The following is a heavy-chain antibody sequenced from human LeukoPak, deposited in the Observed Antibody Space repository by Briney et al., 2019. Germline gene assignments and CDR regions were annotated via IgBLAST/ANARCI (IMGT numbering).Heavy chain of an antibody. CDR2: IRYDGSNK. CDR3: AKGRGGYYHYMDV. V-gene: IGHV3-30*02. CDR1: GFTFSSYG. D-gene: IGHD4-23*01. J-gene: IGHJ6*03. Sequence: GGSLRLSCAASGFTFSSYGMHWVRQAPGKGLEWAAFIRYDGSNKYYADSVKGRFTISRDNSKNTLYLQMNSLRAEDTAVYYCAKGRGGYYHYMDVWGKGTTVTVSS.